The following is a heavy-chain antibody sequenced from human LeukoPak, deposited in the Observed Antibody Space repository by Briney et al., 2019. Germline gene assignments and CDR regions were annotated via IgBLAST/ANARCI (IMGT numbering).Heavy chain of an antibody. CDR1: GFTFSIYA. V-gene: IGHV3-23*01. CDR3: AKGYCTSTACWDYYYMDV. J-gene: IGHJ6*03. CDR2: ISGSAATT. Sequence: PGGSLRLSCTASGFTFSIYAMSWARQAPGKGLEWVSVISGSAATTYYAGSVKGRFTISRDNSKSTLYLQMNSLRAEDTAVYYCAKGYCTSTACWDYYYMDVWGKGTTVTVSS. D-gene: IGHD2-2*01.